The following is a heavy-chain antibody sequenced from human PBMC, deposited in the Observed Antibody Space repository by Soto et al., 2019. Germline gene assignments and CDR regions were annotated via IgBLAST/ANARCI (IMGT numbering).Heavy chain of an antibody. V-gene: IGHV1-3*04. D-gene: IGHD3-10*01. CDR3: ARDVYPYYYGSGNVNYFDP. Sequence: EASVKVSCKTSGYTFTSYALHWVRQAPGQRLEWMGWINTHNDNTRYSERFQGRVTITRDTSASTAYMELSSLRSEDTAVYYCARDVYPYYYGSGNVNYFDPWGQGTLVTVSS. CDR1: GYTFTSYA. J-gene: IGHJ5*02. CDR2: INTHNDNT.